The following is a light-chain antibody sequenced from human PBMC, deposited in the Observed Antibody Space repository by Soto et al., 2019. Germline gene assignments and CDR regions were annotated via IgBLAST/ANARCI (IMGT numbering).Light chain of an antibody. V-gene: IGLV2-14*01. CDR1: SSDVGGYNY. CDR3: SSYTRSKTRV. CDR2: EVT. Sequence: QSALTQPASVSGSPGQSITISCTGTSSDVGGYNYVSWYQQHPGKAPKLMIYEVTNRPSGVSNRFSGSKSGNTASLTISGLQAEDEADYHCSSYTRSKTRVFGGGTKLTVL. J-gene: IGLJ3*02.